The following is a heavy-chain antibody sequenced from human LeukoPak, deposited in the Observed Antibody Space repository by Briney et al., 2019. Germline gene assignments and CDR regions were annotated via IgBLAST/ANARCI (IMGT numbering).Heavy chain of an antibody. CDR3: ARDSRTYYFDY. Sequence: GGSLRLSCAASGFTFRSYWMTWVRQAPGKGLEWVAYIKEDGSQKYYVDSVKGRFTISRDNAKNSLYLQMNSLRVEDTAVYYCARDSRTYYFDYWGQGTLVTVSS. CDR1: GFTFRSYW. V-gene: IGHV3-7*01. J-gene: IGHJ4*02. CDR2: IKEDGSQK.